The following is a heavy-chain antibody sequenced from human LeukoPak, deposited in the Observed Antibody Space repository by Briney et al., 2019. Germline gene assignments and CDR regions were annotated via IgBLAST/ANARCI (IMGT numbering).Heavy chain of an antibody. J-gene: IGHJ5*02. D-gene: IGHD6-19*01. CDR3: AQAYSAQWLVWFDP. Sequence: GGSLRLSCAASGFTFSSYAMSWVRQAPGKGLEWVSSISGSGGSTYYADSVKGRFTISRDNSKNTLYLQMNSLRAEDTAVYYCAQAYSAQWLVWFDPWGQGTLVTVSS. CDR2: ISGSGGST. CDR1: GFTFSSYA. V-gene: IGHV3-23*01.